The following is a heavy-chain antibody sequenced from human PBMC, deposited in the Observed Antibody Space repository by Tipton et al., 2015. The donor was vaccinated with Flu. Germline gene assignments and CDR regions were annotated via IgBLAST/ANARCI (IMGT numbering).Heavy chain of an antibody. CDR1: GFTFGDYA. D-gene: IGHD1-26*01. Sequence: QLVQSGGGLVQPGRSLRLSCTASGFTFGDYALTWVRQAPGKGLEWVGFIRSKAYGGTTEYAASVKGRFTISRDDSKSIAYLQMNSLKTEDTAVYYCTREDPWEEILFDYWGQGTLVTVSS. CDR2: IRSKAYGGTT. CDR3: TREDPWEEILFDY. J-gene: IGHJ4*02. V-gene: IGHV3-49*04.